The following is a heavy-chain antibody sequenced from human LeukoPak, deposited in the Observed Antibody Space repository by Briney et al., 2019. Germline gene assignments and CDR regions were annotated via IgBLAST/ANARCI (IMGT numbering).Heavy chain of an antibody. CDR2: ISTSGNTR. J-gene: IGHJ4*02. D-gene: IGHD1-7*01. Sequence: PGGSVRLSCAASGFTFSSYEMNWVRQAPGKGLEWVSYISTSGNTRYYADSVKGRFTISRDNAKNSLYLPMNSLRVEDTAVYYCARELSGTTSYYFDYWGQGTLVTVSS. V-gene: IGHV3-48*03. CDR3: ARELSGTTSYYFDY. CDR1: GFTFSSYE.